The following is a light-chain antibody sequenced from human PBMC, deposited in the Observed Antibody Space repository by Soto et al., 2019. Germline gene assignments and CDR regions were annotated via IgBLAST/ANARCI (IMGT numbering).Light chain of an antibody. CDR3: QQYDTSPFT. CDR2: GAS. CDR1: QSVYSNY. V-gene: IGKV3-20*01. J-gene: IGKJ3*01. Sequence: EIVLTQSRGTLSLSPGERATLSCRASQSVYSNYLAWYQQKPGQTPRLLIYGASSRATGIPDRFSGSGSGTDFTLTISRLETEDFAVYYCQQYDTSPFTFGPGTKVDV.